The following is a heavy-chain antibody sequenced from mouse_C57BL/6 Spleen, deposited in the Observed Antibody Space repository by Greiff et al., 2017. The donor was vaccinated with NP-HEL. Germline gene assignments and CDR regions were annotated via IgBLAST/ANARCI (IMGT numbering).Heavy chain of an antibody. V-gene: IGHV5-6*01. J-gene: IGHJ4*01. D-gene: IGHD1-2*01. CDR3: ARPNGLPMDY. Sequence: EVNLVESGGDLVKPGGSLKLSCAASGFTFSSYGMSWVRQTPDKRLEWVATISSGGSYTYYPDSVKGRFTISRDNAKNTLYLQMSSLKSEDTAMYYCARPNGLPMDYWGQGTSVTVSS. CDR2: ISSGGSYT. CDR1: GFTFSSYG.